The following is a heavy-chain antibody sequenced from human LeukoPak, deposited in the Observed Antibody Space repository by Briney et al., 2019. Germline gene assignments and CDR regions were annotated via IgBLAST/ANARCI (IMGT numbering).Heavy chain of an antibody. Sequence: GASVKVSGKASGYTFTSYDINWVRQATGQGLEWMGWMNPNSGNTGYAQKFQGRVTMTRDTSISTAYMELSRLRSDDTAVYYCASLGYCSSTSCSDYYYYYYMDVWGKGTTVTVSS. CDR2: MNPNSGNT. CDR1: GYTFTSYD. J-gene: IGHJ6*03. CDR3: ASLGYCSSTSCSDYYYYYYMDV. D-gene: IGHD2-2*01. V-gene: IGHV1-8*01.